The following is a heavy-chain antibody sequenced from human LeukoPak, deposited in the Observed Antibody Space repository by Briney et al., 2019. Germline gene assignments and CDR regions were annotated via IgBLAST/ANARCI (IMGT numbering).Heavy chain of an antibody. V-gene: IGHV3-7*04. Sequence: GGSLRLSCAASGFTFSSYWMSWVRQAPGKGLEWVANIKQDGSEKYYVDSVKGRFTISRDNAKNSLYLQMNSLRAEDTAVYYCARAAEHYYDSSGYFDYWGQGTLVTVSS. CDR2: IKQDGSEK. D-gene: IGHD3-22*01. CDR1: GFTFSSYW. J-gene: IGHJ4*02. CDR3: ARAAEHYYDSSGYFDY.